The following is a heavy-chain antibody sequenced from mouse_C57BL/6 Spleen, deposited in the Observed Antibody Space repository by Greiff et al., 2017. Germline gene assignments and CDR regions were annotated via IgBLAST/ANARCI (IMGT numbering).Heavy chain of an antibody. Sequence: VQLQQSGPELVKPGASVKISCKASGYTFTDYYMNWVKQSHGKSLEWIGDINPNNGGTRYHQKFKGKDTLTVDKSSSTAYMDLRRLKSEDSAVDYCARRGLLLRNWGQGTLVTVSA. J-gene: IGHJ3*01. CDR3: ARRGLLLRN. V-gene: IGHV1-26*01. CDR1: GYTFTDYY. D-gene: IGHD1-1*01. CDR2: INPNNGGT.